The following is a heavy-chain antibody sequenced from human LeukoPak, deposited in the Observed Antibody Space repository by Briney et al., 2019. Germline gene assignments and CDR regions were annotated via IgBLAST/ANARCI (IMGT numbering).Heavy chain of an antibody. CDR3: AGLWCCSSTSYYTLDY. J-gene: IGHJ4*02. Sequence: GESLKISCKGSGYSFTSYWIGWVRQMPGKGLEWMGIIYPGDSDTRYSPSFQGQVTISADKSISTAYLQWSSLKASDTAMYYCAGLWCCSSTSYYTLDYWGQGTLVTVSS. V-gene: IGHV5-51*01. CDR1: GYSFTSYW. CDR2: IYPGDSDT. D-gene: IGHD2-2*02.